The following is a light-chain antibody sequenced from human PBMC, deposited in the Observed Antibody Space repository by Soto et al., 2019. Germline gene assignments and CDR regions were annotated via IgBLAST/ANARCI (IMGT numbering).Light chain of an antibody. J-gene: IGKJ5*01. Sequence: VFTHAPGTLSLSPWEIATLSSIASQPVSSNFLAWYQQKPGQAPRLLIYGVSSRASGIPDRFFGSGSGTDFTLTINRLGPEDFAVYYCQQDDNSPITFGQGTRLEIK. CDR2: GVS. CDR3: QQDDNSPIT. V-gene: IGKV3-20*01. CDR1: QPVSSNF.